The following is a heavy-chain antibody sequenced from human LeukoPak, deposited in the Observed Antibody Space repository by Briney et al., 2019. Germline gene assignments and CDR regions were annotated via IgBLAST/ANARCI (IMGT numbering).Heavy chain of an antibody. CDR1: GFTFSSYA. J-gene: IGHJ6*02. D-gene: IGHD6-19*01. V-gene: IGHV3-23*01. Sequence: PGGSLRLSCAASGFTFSSYAMSWVRQAPGKGLEWVSAISGSGGSTYYADSVKGRFTISRDNSKNTLYLQMNSLRAEDTAVYYCAKEKGIAVAGTPLGSYGMDVWGQGTTVTASS. CDR2: ISGSGGST. CDR3: AKEKGIAVAGTPLGSYGMDV.